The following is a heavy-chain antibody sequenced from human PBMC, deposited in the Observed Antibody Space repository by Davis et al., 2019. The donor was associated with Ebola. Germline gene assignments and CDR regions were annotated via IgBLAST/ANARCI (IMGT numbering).Heavy chain of an antibody. Sequence: PGGSLRLSCAASGFTFSSYAMSWVRQAPGKGLEWVSAISGSGGSTYYADSVKGRFTISRDNSKNSLYLQMNSLRAEDTAVYYCARDGVGVVVPAAMAGFDYWGQGTLVTVSS. V-gene: IGHV3-23*01. CDR3: ARDGVGVVVPAAMAGFDY. J-gene: IGHJ4*02. CDR1: GFTFSSYA. CDR2: ISGSGGST. D-gene: IGHD2-2*01.